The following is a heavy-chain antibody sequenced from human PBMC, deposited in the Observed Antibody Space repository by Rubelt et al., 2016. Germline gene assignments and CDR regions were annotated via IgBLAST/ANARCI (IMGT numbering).Heavy chain of an antibody. J-gene: IGHJ4*02. V-gene: IGHV1-2*04. CDR3: ARFSIGSHSCGYLFDY. CDR1: GYTFTGYY. Sequence: QVQLVQSGAEVKKPGASVKVSCKASGYTFTGYYMHWVRQAPGQGLEWMGWINPNSGGTNYALKIQVWANLTRDTSITTDYMVLSRLSSDATAVYYCARFSIGSHSCGYLFDYWGQGTLVTVSS. D-gene: IGHD5-18*01. CDR2: INPNSGGT.